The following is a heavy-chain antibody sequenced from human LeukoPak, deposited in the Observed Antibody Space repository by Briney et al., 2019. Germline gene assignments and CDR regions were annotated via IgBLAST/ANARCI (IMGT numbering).Heavy chain of an antibody. D-gene: IGHD6-13*01. Sequence: GGSLRLSCAASGFTFSSYGMNWVRQAPGKGLEWVSYISSSSSTIYYADSVKGRFTISRDNAKNSLYLQMNSLRAEDTAVYYCARDPGGQQLVVGAFDIWGQGTMVTVSS. V-gene: IGHV3-48*01. CDR3: ARDPGGQQLVVGAFDI. CDR1: GFTFSSYG. J-gene: IGHJ3*02. CDR2: ISSSSSTI.